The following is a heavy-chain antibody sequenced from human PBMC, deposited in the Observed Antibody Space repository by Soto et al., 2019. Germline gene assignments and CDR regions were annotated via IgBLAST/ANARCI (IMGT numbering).Heavy chain of an antibody. V-gene: IGHV1-18*01. J-gene: IGHJ4*02. CDR2: ISAYNGNT. D-gene: IGHD2-2*01. CDR1: GYTFTIDG. CDR3: AREDPPSLN. Sequence: QVKLVQSGAEVKKPGASVKVSCKDSGYTFTIDGISWVRQAPGQGLEWMGWISAYNGNTNYAQKLQGRVTMTTDTATSTAYMELRILRSDGTAVYYGAREDPPSLNLGQGTLDTVSS.